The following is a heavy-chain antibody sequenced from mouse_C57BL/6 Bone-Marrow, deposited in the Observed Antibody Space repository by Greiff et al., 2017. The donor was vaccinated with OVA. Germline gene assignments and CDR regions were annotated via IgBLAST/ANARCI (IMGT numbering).Heavy chain of an antibody. CDR3: AREPLGSLYAMDY. CDR1: GYTFTDYY. J-gene: IGHJ4*01. Sequence: QVQLKESGPELVKPGASVKISCKASGYTFTDYYINWVKQRPGQGLEWIGWIFPGSGSTYYNEKFKGKATLTVDKSSSTAYMLLSSLTSEDSAVYVCAREPLGSLYAMDYWGQGTSVTVSS. V-gene: IGHV1-75*01. D-gene: IGHD6-1*01. CDR2: IFPGSGST.